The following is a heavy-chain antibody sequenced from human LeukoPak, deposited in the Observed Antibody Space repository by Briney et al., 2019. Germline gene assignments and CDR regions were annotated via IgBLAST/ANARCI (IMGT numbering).Heavy chain of an antibody. D-gene: IGHD3-10*01. CDR3: ARTGVWFGELFRFDY. Sequence: ETLSLTCAVSGYSISSGYYWGWIRQPPGNGLEWVSGINWNGGSTGYADSVKGRFTISRDNAKNSLYLQMNSLRAEDTALYYCARTGVWFGELFRFDYWGQGTLVTVSS. CDR1: GYSISSGYY. J-gene: IGHJ4*02. CDR2: INWNGGST. V-gene: IGHV3-20*04.